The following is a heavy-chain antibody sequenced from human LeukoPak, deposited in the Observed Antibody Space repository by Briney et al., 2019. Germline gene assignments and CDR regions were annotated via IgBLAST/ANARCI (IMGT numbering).Heavy chain of an antibody. CDR3: ARGTYYYDSSGYYFDY. J-gene: IGHJ4*02. Sequence: PSETLSLTCAVSGGSISSGGYSWSWIRRPPGKGLEWIGYIYHSGSTYYNPSLKSRVTISVDTSKNQFSLKLSSVTAADTAVYYCARGTYYYDSSGYYFDYWGQGTLVTVSS. V-gene: IGHV4-30-2*05. CDR1: GGSISSGGYS. CDR2: IYHSGST. D-gene: IGHD3-22*01.